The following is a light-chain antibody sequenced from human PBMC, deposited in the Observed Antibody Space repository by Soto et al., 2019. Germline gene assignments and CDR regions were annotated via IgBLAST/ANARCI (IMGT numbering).Light chain of an antibody. CDR1: QSITSW. J-gene: IGKJ1*01. Sequence: DIQMTQSPSTLSASVGDRVTITCRASQSITSWLAWYQQKPGKAPKLLIYDASTLESGVPSRFSGSGSATEFTLTISSLQPDDFAIYYCQHYKSYPWTFGQGTKVDIK. CDR3: QHYKSYPWT. CDR2: DAS. V-gene: IGKV1-5*01.